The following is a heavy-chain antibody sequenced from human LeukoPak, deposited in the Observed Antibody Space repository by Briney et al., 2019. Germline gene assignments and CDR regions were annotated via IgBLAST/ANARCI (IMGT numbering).Heavy chain of an antibody. D-gene: IGHD5-24*01. CDR2: ISTSSSYI. CDR3: ARDRWLQSEDYYMDV. Sequence: GGSLRLSCAASGFTFSRNAMSWVRQAPGKGLEWVSSISTSSSYIYYADSVKGRFTISRDNARNSLYLQMNSLRAEDTAVYYCARDRWLQSEDYYMDVWGKGTTVTISS. J-gene: IGHJ6*03. CDR1: GFTFSRNA. V-gene: IGHV3-21*01.